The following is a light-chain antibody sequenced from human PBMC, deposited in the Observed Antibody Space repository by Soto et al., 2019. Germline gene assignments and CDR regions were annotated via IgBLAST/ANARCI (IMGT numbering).Light chain of an antibody. Sequence: EIVLTQSPGTLSLSPGERATLFCRASQSVSSNYLAWYQQKSGQAPRLLIYGASSRATGIPDRISGSGFGTGFTLTISRLEPEDFAVYYCQRCGSSKWTSGKGTKVDIK. CDR2: GAS. V-gene: IGKV3-20*01. CDR3: QRCGSSKWT. CDR1: QSVSSNY. J-gene: IGKJ1*01.